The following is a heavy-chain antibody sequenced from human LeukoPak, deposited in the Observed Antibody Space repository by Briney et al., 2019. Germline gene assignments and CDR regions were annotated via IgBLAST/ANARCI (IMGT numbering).Heavy chain of an antibody. J-gene: IGHJ5*02. CDR1: GYTFTGYW. Sequence: ASVKVSCKAIGYTFTGYWMHWVRQAPGQGPEWMGVISPSGGSTIYAQKFKGRVTLTRDMSTSTDYLELSSLRSEDTAVYYCARDNSVRDEAWWFNPWDQGTLVTVSS. CDR2: ISPSGGST. CDR3: ARDNSVRDEAWWFNP. D-gene: IGHD5-24*01. V-gene: IGHV1-46*01.